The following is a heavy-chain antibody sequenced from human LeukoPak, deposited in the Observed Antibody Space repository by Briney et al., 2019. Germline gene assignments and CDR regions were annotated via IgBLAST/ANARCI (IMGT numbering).Heavy chain of an antibody. CDR2: SRNKANSYST. D-gene: IGHD2-21*02. Sequence: GGSLRLSCAASGFTLSDHYMDWVRQAPGKGLEWVARSRNKANSYSTQYAASVRGRFIISRDDPKNSLFLQMNSLKTEDTAVYYCARAGLVVVTAKKSDAFDVWGQGTMVTVSS. CDR3: ARAGLVVVTAKKSDAFDV. CDR1: GFTLSDHY. J-gene: IGHJ3*01. V-gene: IGHV3-72*01.